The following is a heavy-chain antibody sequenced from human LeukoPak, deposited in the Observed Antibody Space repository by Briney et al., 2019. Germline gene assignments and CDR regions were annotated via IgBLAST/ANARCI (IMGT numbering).Heavy chain of an antibody. CDR1: GGSISSGGYY. CDR2: IYYSGST. J-gene: IGHJ3*02. D-gene: IGHD6-19*01. Sequence: PSETLSLTCTVSGGSISSGGYYWSWIRQPPGKGLEWIGYIYYSGSTNYNPSLKSRVTISVDTSKNQFSLKLSSVTAADTAVYYCARTSSGWYGNAFDIWGQGTMVTVSS. CDR3: ARTSSGWYGNAFDI. V-gene: IGHV4-61*08.